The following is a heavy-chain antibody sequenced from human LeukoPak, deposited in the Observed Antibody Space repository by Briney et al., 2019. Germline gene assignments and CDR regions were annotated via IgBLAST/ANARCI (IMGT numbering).Heavy chain of an antibody. Sequence: GGSLRLSCAASGFTFSNAWMSWVRQAPGKGLEWVGRIKSKTDGGTTDYAAPVKGRFTISRDDSKNTLYLQMNSLKTEDTAVYYCTTDQVVVPAAHGYWGQGTLVTVSS. CDR3: TTDQVVVPAAHGY. D-gene: IGHD2-2*01. V-gene: IGHV3-15*01. CDR1: GFTFSNAW. J-gene: IGHJ4*02. CDR2: IKSKTDGGTT.